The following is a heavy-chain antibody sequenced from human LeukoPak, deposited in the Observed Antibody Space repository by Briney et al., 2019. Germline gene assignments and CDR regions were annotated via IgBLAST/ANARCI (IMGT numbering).Heavy chain of an antibody. CDR3: AKEISYYDILTGFHYYGMDV. V-gene: IGHV3-23*01. Sequence: GGSLRLSCAASGFTFSSYAMSWVRQAPGKGLEWVSAISGSGGSTYYADSVKGRFTISRDNSKNTLYLQMNSLRAEDTAVNYCAKEISYYDILTGFHYYGMDVWGQGTTVTVSS. J-gene: IGHJ6*02. CDR1: GFTFSSYA. CDR2: ISGSGGST. D-gene: IGHD3-9*01.